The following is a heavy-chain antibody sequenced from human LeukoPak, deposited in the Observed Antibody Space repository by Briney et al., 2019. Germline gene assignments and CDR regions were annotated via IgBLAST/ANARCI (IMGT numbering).Heavy chain of an antibody. Sequence: ASVKVSCKASGYTFTNNDINWMRQASGQGFEWVGWMNPNTGHSGYAQKFQGRITITRNNSINTLYMELSSLRSEDTAVYYCARLDGDRPDHWGQGTLVTVSS. V-gene: IGHV1-8*03. CDR2: MNPNTGHS. D-gene: IGHD4-17*01. J-gene: IGHJ4*02. CDR1: GYTFTNND. CDR3: ARLDGDRPDH.